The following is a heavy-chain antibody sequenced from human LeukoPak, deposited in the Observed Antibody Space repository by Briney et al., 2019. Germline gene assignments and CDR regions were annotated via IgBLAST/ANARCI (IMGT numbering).Heavy chain of an antibody. CDR3: ARAKGYTSSFSFDY. CDR1: GFTFNNYA. D-gene: IGHD5-24*01. Sequence: GGSLRLSCAASGFTFNNYAMNWVRQTPGGRLEWVSFIGISSGPLLYADSVKGRFTISRDNAKASVYLQMNRLRAEDTAVYYCARAKGYTSSFSFDYWGQGILVTVSS. CDR2: IGISSGPL. V-gene: IGHV3-48*04. J-gene: IGHJ4*02.